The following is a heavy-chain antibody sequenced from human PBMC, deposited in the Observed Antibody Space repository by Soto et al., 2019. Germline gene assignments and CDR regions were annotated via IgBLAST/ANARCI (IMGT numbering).Heavy chain of an antibody. CDR3: NRDEISMVRGTENWLDP. V-gene: IGHV3-23*01. J-gene: IGHJ5*02. Sequence: WGSXRLSCSSAVFTFNNYSIILFRQAPGKGLECVSAISGNGISTYYADSVRGRFTISRDNSENTLFLQMNRLRADDTAVYYCNRDEISMVRGTENWLDPWGQGNLVTV. D-gene: IGHD3-10*01. CDR1: VFTFNNYS. CDR2: ISGNGIST.